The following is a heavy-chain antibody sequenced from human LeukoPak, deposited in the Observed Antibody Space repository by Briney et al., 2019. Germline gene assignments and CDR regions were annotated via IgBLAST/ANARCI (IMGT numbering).Heavy chain of an antibody. CDR3: ARLYYDSSGYYQICYFDY. Sequence: SETLSHTCTVSGGSISSSSYYWGWLRQPPGKRLEWIGSIYYSGSTYYNPSLKSRVTISVDTSKNQFSLNLSSVTAADTAVYYCARLYYDSSGYYQICYFDYWGQGTLVTVSS. CDR1: GGSISSSSYY. D-gene: IGHD3-22*01. CDR2: IYYSGST. J-gene: IGHJ4*02. V-gene: IGHV4-39*01.